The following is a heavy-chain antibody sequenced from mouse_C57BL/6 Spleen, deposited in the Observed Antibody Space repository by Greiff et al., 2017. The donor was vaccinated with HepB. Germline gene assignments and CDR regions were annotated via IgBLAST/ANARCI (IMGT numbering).Heavy chain of an antibody. CDR2: INPNNGGT. V-gene: IGHV1-22*01. CDR3: ARFVWYFDV. Sequence: VHVKQSGPELVKPGASVKMSCKASGYTFTDYNMHWVKQSHGKSLEWIGYINPNNGGTSYNQKFKGKATLTVNKSSSTAYMELRSLTSEDSAVYYCARFVWYFDVWGTGTTVTVSS. CDR1: GYTFTDYN. J-gene: IGHJ1*03.